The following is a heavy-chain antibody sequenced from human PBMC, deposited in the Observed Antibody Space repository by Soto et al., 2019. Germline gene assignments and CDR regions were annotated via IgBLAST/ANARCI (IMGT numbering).Heavy chain of an antibody. CDR2: INPNTGGT. CDR3: ARSGPGGYIDY. V-gene: IGHV1-2*02. CDR1: GHPFTGYY. Sequence: GASVKVSCKASGHPFTGYYMHWVLQAPGQGLEWMGWINPNTGGTNYAQKFQGRVTMTRDTSKNQFSLQLNSLTPDDTAVYYCARSGPGGYIDYWGQGTLVTVSS. D-gene: IGHD3-16*02. J-gene: IGHJ4*02.